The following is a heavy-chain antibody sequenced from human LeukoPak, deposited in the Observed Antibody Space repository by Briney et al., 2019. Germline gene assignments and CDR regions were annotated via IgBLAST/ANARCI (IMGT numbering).Heavy chain of an antibody. J-gene: IGHJ4*02. CDR1: GYSISSGYY. CDR2: IYHSGST. CDR3: ARDGDFWSGYYSRTYYFDY. Sequence: PSETLSLTCTVSGYSISSGYYWGWIRQPPGKGLEWIGSIYHSGSTYYNPSLKSRVTISVDTSKNQFSLKLCSVTAADTAVYYCARDGDFWSGYYSRTYYFDYWGQGTLVTVSS. D-gene: IGHD3-3*01. V-gene: IGHV4-38-2*02.